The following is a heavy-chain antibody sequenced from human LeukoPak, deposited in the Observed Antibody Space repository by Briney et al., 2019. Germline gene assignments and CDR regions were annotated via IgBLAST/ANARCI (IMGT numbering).Heavy chain of an antibody. V-gene: IGHV1-46*01. CDR2: INPSGGGT. J-gene: IGHJ5*02. D-gene: IGHD6-13*01. CDR3: ARESIAAAGTAWFDP. CDR1: GYTFTSYY. Sequence: ASLKVSCKASGYTFTSYYMHWVRQAPGHGLEWMGIINPSGGGTRYAQKSQGRVTMTRDMSTSTVYMELSSLRCEDTAVYYCARESIAAAGTAWFDPWGQGTLVTVSS.